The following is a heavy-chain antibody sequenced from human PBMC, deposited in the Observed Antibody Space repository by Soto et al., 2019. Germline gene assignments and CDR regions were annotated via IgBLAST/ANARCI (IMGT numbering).Heavy chain of an antibody. D-gene: IGHD6-19*01. Sequence: QLQLQESGPGLVKPSETLSLTCTVSGGSISSSSYYWGWIRQPPGKGLEWIGSIYYSGSTYYNPSLKSRVTISVDTSKNQFSLKLSSVTAADTAVYYCARRPGIAVWFDPWGQGTLVTVSS. J-gene: IGHJ5*02. V-gene: IGHV4-39*01. CDR2: IYYSGST. CDR3: ARRPGIAVWFDP. CDR1: GGSISSSSYY.